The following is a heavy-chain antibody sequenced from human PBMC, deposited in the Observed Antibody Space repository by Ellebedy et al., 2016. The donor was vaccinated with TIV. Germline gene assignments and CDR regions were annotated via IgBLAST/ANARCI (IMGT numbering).Heavy chain of an antibody. CDR3: ASARGELLRY. CDR1: GGTFSNFA. Sequence: SVKVSCXASGGTFSNFALSWVRQAPGQGLEWIGGIIPIFGTTNYAQKFQGRVTITADESTSTAYMEMSSLRSEDTAIYYCASARGELLRYWGQGTLVTVSS. J-gene: IGHJ4*02. CDR2: IIPIFGTT. D-gene: IGHD1-26*01. V-gene: IGHV1-69*13.